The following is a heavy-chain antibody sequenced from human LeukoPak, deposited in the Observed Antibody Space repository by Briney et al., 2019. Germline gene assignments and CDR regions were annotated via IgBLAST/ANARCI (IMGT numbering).Heavy chain of an antibody. CDR3: AKDHDVVPAATDI. D-gene: IGHD2-2*01. Sequence: GGSLRLSCAASGFTFSSYAMSWVRQAPGKGLEWVSVISGSGGSTYYADSVKGRFTISRDNSKNTLYLQMNSLRAEDTAVYYCAKDHDVVPAATDIWGQGTMVTVSS. CDR2: ISGSGGST. J-gene: IGHJ3*02. V-gene: IGHV3-23*01. CDR1: GFTFSSYA.